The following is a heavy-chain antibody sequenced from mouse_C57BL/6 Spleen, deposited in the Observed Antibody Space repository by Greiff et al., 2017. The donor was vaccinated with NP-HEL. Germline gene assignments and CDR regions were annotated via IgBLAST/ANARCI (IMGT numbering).Heavy chain of an antibody. D-gene: IGHD2-3*01. CDR3: ARGDGLAGNDLDY. V-gene: IGHV1-20*01. CDR2: INPYNGDT. Sequence: EVQLQQSGPGLVKPGDSVKISCKASGYSFTGYFMNWVMQSHGKSLEWIGRINPYNGDTFYNQKFKGQATCTGEKSSSTADIGLRSRTSEDSAVYYCARGDGLAGNDLDYWGQGTTLTVSA. CDR1: GYSFTGYF. J-gene: IGHJ2*01.